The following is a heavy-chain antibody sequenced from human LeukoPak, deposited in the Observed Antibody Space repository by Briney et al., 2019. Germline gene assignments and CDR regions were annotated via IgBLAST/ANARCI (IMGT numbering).Heavy chain of an antibody. J-gene: IGHJ4*02. CDR1: GFTFSSYG. Sequence: PGGSLRLSCAASGFTFSSYGIHWVRQAPGKGLEWVAVISYDGSNKYYTDSVKGRFTISRDNSKNTLYLQMNSLRAEDTAVYYCALPANPMVRGAQFDYWGQGTLVTVSS. CDR2: ISYDGSNK. CDR3: ALPANPMVRGAQFDY. D-gene: IGHD3-10*01. V-gene: IGHV3-30*03.